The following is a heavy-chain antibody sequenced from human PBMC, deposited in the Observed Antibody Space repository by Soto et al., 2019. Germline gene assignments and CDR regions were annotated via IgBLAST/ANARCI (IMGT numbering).Heavy chain of an antibody. CDR3: ARTHSGSYYSVFNY. CDR1: NFSISSCYY. Sequence: PSESLSLTCVVSNFSISSCYYWGWIRQSPGKGLEWIASFYRGGTTSYNPSLKSRVTISVDPSKNQFSLMLTAVTAADTAVYYCARTHSGSYYSVFNYWGRGSLVTVS. J-gene: IGHJ4*02. D-gene: IGHD1-26*01. V-gene: IGHV4-38-2*01. CDR2: FYRGGTT.